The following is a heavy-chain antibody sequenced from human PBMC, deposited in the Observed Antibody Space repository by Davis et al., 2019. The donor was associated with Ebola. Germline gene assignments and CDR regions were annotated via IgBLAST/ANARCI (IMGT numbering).Heavy chain of an antibody. CDR1: GGSISSYY. D-gene: IGHD2-2*01. V-gene: IGHV4-59*08. CDR2: IYYSGST. CDR3: ARIGCSSNSCYYGMDV. J-gene: IGHJ6*02. Sequence: MPSETLSLTCTVSGGSISSYYWSWIRQPPGKGLEWVGYIYYSGSTNYNPSLKSQVTISVDTSKNQFSLKLSSVTAADTGVYYCARIGCSSNSCYYGMDVWGQGTTVTVSS.